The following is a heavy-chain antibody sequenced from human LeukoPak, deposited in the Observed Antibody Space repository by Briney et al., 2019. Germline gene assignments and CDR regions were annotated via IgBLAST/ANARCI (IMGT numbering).Heavy chain of an antibody. CDR2: INPNSGGT. D-gene: IGHD2-15*01. CDR3: ARGKVTVVFSLDY. CDR1: GYTFTGYY. Sequence: ASVKVSCKASGYTFTGYYMHWVRQAPGQGLEWMGWINPNSGGTNYAQKFQGRVTMTRDTSISTAYMELSRLRSDDTAVYYCARGKVTVVFSLDYWGQGTLVTVSS. J-gene: IGHJ4*02. V-gene: IGHV1-2*02.